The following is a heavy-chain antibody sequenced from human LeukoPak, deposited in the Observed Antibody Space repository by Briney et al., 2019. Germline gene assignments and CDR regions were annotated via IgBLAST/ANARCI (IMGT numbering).Heavy chain of an antibody. V-gene: IGHV3-23*01. CDR1: GFTFSSYA. J-gene: IGHJ5*02. CDR2: ISGSGGST. CDR3: AKDVGVVPAAIGQNWFDP. Sequence: GGSLRLSCAASGFTFSSYAMSWVRQAPGNGLEWVSAISGSGGSTYYADSVKGRFTISRDNSKNTLYLQMNSLRAEDTAVYYCAKDVGVVPAAIGQNWFDPWGQGTLVTVSS. D-gene: IGHD2-2*02.